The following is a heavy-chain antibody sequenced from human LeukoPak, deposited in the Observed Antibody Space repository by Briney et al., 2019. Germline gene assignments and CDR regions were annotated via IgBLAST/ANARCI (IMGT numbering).Heavy chain of an antibody. J-gene: IGHJ5*02. CDR3: ARNGNWFDP. CDR2: ISAYNGNT. Sequence: ASVKVSCKASGYTFTSYGISGVRPAPGQGVEWMGWISAYNGNTNFPQKLQGRVTLTKDTSTSKANMELRSVRSDDTAVYYCARNGNWFDPWGQGTLVTVSS. D-gene: IGHD2-8*01. CDR1: GYTFTSYG. V-gene: IGHV1-18*01.